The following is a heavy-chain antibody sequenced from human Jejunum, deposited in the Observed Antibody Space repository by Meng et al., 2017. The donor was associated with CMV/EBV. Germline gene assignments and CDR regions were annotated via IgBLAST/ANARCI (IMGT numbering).Heavy chain of an antibody. CDR2: IYNYGGT. V-gene: IGHV4-59*08. D-gene: IGHD2-2*01. Sequence: SAPELLTPSETLSLTCSVSVCSINPYYWGWIRQSPGKGLEWIGNIYNYGGTYYNPSLKSRVTISTDTSKTEFSLRLKSVTAADTAVYYCVRHGDCSSGSCYYHWFDPWGQGSLVTVSS. J-gene: IGHJ5*02. CDR1: VCSINPYY. CDR3: VRHGDCSSGSCYYHWFDP.